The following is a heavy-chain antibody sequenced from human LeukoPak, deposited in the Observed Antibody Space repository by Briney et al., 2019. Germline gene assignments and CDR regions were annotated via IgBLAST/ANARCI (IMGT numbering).Heavy chain of an antibody. CDR2: INPNSGGT. Sequence: ASVKVSCTASGYTFTGYYMRWVRQAPGQGLEWMGRINPNSGGTNYAQKFQGRVTMTRDTSISTAYMELSRLRSDDTAVYYCARVNINNWHSCDYWGQGTLVTVSS. V-gene: IGHV1-2*06. CDR3: ARVNINNWHSCDY. D-gene: IGHD1-1*01. CDR1: GYTFTGYY. J-gene: IGHJ4*02.